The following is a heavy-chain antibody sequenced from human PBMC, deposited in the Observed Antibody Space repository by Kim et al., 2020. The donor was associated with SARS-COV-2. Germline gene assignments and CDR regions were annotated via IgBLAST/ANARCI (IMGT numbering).Heavy chain of an antibody. D-gene: IGHD3-3*01. CDR3: ARGGSVLRFGDF. CDR2: ISHSSTYI. J-gene: IGHJ4*02. Sequence: GGSLRLSCAASGFTFSDYYMSWIRQAPGKGLEWVSYISHSSTYINYADSVRGRFTISRDNAKNLLYLQMNSLTAEDTAVYYCARGGSVLRFGDFWGQGALVIVSS. V-gene: IGHV3-11*06. CDR1: GFTFSDYY.